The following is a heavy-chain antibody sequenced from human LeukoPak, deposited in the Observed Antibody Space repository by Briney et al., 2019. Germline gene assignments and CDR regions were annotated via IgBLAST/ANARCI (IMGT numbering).Heavy chain of an antibody. CDR3: AREIGLGYYDSSGYYDSGAFDI. D-gene: IGHD3-22*01. V-gene: IGHV1-18*01. CDR1: GYTFTSYG. J-gene: IGHJ3*02. Sequence: ASVKVSCKASGYTFTSYGISWVQQAPGQGLEWMGWISAYNSNTNYAQKLQGRVTMTTDTSTSTAYMELRSLRSDDTAVYYCAREIGLGYYDSSGYYDSGAFDIWGQGTMVTVSS. CDR2: ISAYNSNT.